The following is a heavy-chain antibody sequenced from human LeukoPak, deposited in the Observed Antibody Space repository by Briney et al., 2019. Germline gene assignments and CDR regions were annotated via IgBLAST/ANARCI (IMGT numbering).Heavy chain of an antibody. J-gene: IGHJ4*02. D-gene: IGHD3-3*01. CDR3: ARFREWFAHDY. CDR1: GASISSGSYY. CDR2: IYYSGST. V-gene: IGHV4-39*01. Sequence: PSETLSLTCTVSGASISSGSYYWGWIRQPPGKGLEWIGSIYYSGSTYYNPSLKSRVTISVDTSKNQFSLKLSSVTAADTAVYYCARFREWFAHDYWGQGTLVTVSS.